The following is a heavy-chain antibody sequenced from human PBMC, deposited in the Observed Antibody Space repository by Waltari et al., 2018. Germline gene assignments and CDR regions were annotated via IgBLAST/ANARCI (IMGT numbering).Heavy chain of an antibody. CDR1: GGSISSDKYY. D-gene: IGHD2-15*01. Sequence: QVQLLESGPGLVKPSPTLSLTSPVPGGSISSDKYYWAWIRQPAGKAVEWIGRIHSSGSTDFNPSLKSRVTIPFDTSKNQFSLKLTSVTAADAAVYYCAREGDIGVNRGTYGLDVWGQGTTVTVSS. V-gene: IGHV4-61*02. CDR2: IHSSGST. J-gene: IGHJ6*02. CDR3: AREGDIGVNRGTYGLDV.